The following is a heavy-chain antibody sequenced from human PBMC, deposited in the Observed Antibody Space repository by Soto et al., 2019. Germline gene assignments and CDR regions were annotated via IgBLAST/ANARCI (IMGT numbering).Heavy chain of an antibody. V-gene: IGHV1-69*04. CDR1: GGTFSSYT. D-gene: IGHD3-9*01. Sequence: GASVKGACKASGGTFSSYTSSWGRQAPGQGLEWMGRIIPILGIANYAQKFQGRVTITADKSTSTAYMELSSLRSEDTAVYYCARERGDYDILTGEFDYWGQGTLVTVSS. J-gene: IGHJ4*02. CDR3: ARERGDYDILTGEFDY. CDR2: IIPILGIA.